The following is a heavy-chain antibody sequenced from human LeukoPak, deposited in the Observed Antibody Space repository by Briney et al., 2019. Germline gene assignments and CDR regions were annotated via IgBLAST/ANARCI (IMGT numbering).Heavy chain of an antibody. CDR3: AKVGRSPVNAFDI. J-gene: IGHJ3*02. CDR1: GFTFSDYG. V-gene: IGHV3-30*18. Sequence: GRSLRLSCAASGFTFSDYGMHWVRRAPGKGLEWVTVISNEGRVQYYADSVKGRFTISRDNAKNSLYLQMNSLRAEDTALYYCAKVGRSPVNAFDIWGQGTMVTVSS. D-gene: IGHD3-10*01. CDR2: ISNEGRVQ.